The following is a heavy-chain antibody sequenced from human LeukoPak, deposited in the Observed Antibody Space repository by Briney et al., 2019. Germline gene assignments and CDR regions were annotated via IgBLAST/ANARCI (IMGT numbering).Heavy chain of an antibody. CDR2: IDPSDSYT. CDR1: GYIFTSYR. D-gene: IGHD6-13*01. Sequence: GESLSICNKGSGYIFTSYRISWVRQLGEELQEWMGRIDPSDSYTNYSPSFQGHVTIAADKSISTAYLQWSSLKASDTAMYYCERGTAAADNTSPWDYYDGMDVWGKGTTVTVSS. J-gene: IGHJ6*04. V-gene: IGHV5-10-1*01. CDR3: ERGTAAADNTSPWDYYDGMDV.